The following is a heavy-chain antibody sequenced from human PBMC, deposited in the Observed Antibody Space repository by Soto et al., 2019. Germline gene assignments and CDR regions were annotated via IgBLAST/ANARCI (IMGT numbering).Heavy chain of an antibody. CDR1: GFTFSTYW. CDR3: ARGAFHNYYVDY. D-gene: IGHD3-16*01. CDR2: IKGDESTT. Sequence: EVQLVESGGDSVQPGGSLRLSCAASGFTFSTYWMHWVRQAPGEGLLWVSRIKGDESTTSSADSVKGRFTISRDNAKNTVYLHMNSLRADDTAVYYCARGAFHNYYVDYGGEGTLVTVSS. V-gene: IGHV3-74*01. J-gene: IGHJ4*02.